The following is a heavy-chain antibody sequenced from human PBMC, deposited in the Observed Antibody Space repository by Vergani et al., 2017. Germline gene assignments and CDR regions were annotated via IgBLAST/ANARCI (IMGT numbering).Heavy chain of an antibody. J-gene: IGHJ1*01. Sequence: QLQLQESGSGLVKPSQTLSLTCAVSGGSISSGGYSWSWIRQPPGKGLEWIGYISHSGSTYYNPSLKSRVTISVDRSKNQFSLKLSSVTAADTAVYYCARAAITDDQYLQHWGQGTLVTVSS. V-gene: IGHV4-30-2*01. CDR2: ISHSGST. CDR1: GGSISSGGYS. CDR3: ARAAITDDQYLQH. D-gene: IGHD3-3*01.